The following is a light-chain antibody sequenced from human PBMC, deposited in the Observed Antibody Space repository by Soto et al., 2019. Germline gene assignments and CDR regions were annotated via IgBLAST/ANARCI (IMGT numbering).Light chain of an antibody. CDR2: GAS. CDR1: QSVSGN. Sequence: EIVMAQSLATLSVSPGERATLSCRASQSVSGNLAWYQQKPGQAPRLLIYGASTRATGIPARFSGSGSGTEFTLTISSLQSEDFAVYYCQQYNNWPPAFGQGTKVEIK. J-gene: IGKJ1*01. V-gene: IGKV3-15*01. CDR3: QQYNNWPPA.